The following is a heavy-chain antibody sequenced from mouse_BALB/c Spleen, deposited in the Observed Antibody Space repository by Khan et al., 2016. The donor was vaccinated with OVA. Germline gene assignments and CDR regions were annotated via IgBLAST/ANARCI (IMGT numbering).Heavy chain of an antibody. Sequence: EVQLQESGPGLVKPSQSLSLTCTVTGYSITSDYAWNWIRQFPGNKLEWMGYIKYSGSTSYNPSLKSRFSITRNTSKNKFFLQLSTVTTEDTATYYGARSSTISTVVSTDFDYWGQGTTLTVSS. CDR2: IKYSGST. D-gene: IGHD1-1*01. V-gene: IGHV3-2*02. CDR1: GYSITSDYA. J-gene: IGHJ2*01. CDR3: ARSSTISTVVSTDFDY.